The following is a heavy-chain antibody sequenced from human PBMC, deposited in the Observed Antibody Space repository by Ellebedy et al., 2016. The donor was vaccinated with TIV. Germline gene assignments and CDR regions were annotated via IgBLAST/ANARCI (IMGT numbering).Heavy chain of an antibody. Sequence: GESLKISXAASGFTFNSFAMSWVRQAPGRGLEWVSGISDSFSTYYADSVRGRFTIPRDNSKNTLHLQMNSLRAEDTAVYYCAKGEALVWFGEHYYFDYWGLGTRVTVSS. V-gene: IGHV3-23*01. CDR2: ISDSFST. D-gene: IGHD3-10*01. CDR3: AKGEALVWFGEHYYFDY. J-gene: IGHJ4*02. CDR1: GFTFNSFA.